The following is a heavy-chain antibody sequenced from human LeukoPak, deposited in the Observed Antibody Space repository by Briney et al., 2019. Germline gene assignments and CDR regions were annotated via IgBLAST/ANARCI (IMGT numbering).Heavy chain of an antibody. CDR2: IWYDGSNK. Sequence: GGSLRLSCAASGFTFSSYVMHWVRQAPGKGLEWVAVIWYDGSNKYYADSVKGRFTISRDNSKNTLYLQMNSLRAEDTAVYYCAKGATYYYDSSGYPDYYMDVWGKGTTVTVSS. CDR1: GFTFSSYV. CDR3: AKGATYYYDSSGYPDYYMDV. D-gene: IGHD3-22*01. J-gene: IGHJ6*03. V-gene: IGHV3-33*06.